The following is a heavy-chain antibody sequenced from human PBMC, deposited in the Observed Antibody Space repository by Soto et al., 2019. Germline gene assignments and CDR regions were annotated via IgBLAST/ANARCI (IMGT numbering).Heavy chain of an antibody. CDR1: GFTFSSYA. Sequence: GESLKISCAASGFTFSSYAMSWVRQAPGKGLEWVSAISGSGGSTYYADSVKGRFTISRDNSKNTLYLQMNSLRAEDTAVYYCAKDRIAVAGESHFDYWGQGTLVTVAS. D-gene: IGHD6-19*01. CDR3: AKDRIAVAGESHFDY. V-gene: IGHV3-23*01. J-gene: IGHJ4*02. CDR2: ISGSGGST.